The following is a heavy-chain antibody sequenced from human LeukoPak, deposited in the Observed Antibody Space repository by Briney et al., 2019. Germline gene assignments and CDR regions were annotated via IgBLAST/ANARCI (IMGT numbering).Heavy chain of an antibody. V-gene: IGHV4-39*07. CDR1: GGSISSSSYY. D-gene: IGHD6-25*01. CDR3: ARGSRAAGGRFGY. CDR2: IYYSGST. J-gene: IGHJ4*02. Sequence: SETLSLTCTVSGGSISSSSYYWGWIRQPPGKGLEWIGSIYYSGSTYYNPSLKSRVTISVDTSKNQFSLKLSSVTAADTAVYYCARGSRAAGGRFGYWGQGTLVTVSS.